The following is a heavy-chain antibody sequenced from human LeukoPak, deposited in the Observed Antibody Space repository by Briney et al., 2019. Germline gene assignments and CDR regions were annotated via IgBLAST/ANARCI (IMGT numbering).Heavy chain of an antibody. V-gene: IGHV4-4*07. J-gene: IGHJ6*03. D-gene: IGHD1-26*01. CDR2: IYTSESP. CDR1: GGSISSYY. CDR3: ARESCSGSYSPYYYMDV. Sequence: SETLSLTCTVSGGSISSYYWSWIRQPAGKGLEWIGRIYTSESPTYNPSLKSRVTMSLDTSKNQFSLKLSSVTAADTAVYYCARESCSGSYSPYYYMDVWGKGTTVTVSS.